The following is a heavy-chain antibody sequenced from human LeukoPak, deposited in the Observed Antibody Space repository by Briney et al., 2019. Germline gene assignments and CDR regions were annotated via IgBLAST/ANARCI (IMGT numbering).Heavy chain of an antibody. CDR3: ATAQLGLYDAFDI. CDR1: GYTLTELS. V-gene: IGHV1-24*01. CDR2: FDPEDGET. Sequence: ASVKVSCKVSGYTLTELSMYRVRQAPGKGLEWMGGFDPEDGETIYAQKFQGRVTMTEDTSTDTAYMELSSLRSEDTAVYYCATAQLGLYDAFDIWGQGTMVTVSS. D-gene: IGHD1-1*01. J-gene: IGHJ3*02.